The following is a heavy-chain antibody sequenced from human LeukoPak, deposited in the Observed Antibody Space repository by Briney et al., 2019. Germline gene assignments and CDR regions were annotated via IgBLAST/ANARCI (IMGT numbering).Heavy chain of an antibody. V-gene: IGHV1-2*02. CDR3: ARVLGSRVDP. CDR1: GYTFTTSY. CDR2: INPNSGET. Sequence: ASVKVSCKTSGYTFTTSYMHWVRQAPAQGLERMGWINPNSGETNYAPKFQGRLTMTRDTSISTAYMEVTRLTSDDTAIYFCARVLGSRVDPWGQGTLVTVSS. J-gene: IGHJ5*02.